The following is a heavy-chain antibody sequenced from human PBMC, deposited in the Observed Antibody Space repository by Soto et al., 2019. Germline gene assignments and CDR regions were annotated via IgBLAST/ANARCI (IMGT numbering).Heavy chain of an antibody. CDR1: GFTFITYA. V-gene: IGHV3-30-3*01. CDR3: EMMELVYGMHV. J-gene: IGHJ6*02. CDR2: ISYDGSNQ. Sequence: GGYLRLSCAASGFTFITYAIHWVRQAPGKGLEWVAVISYDGSNQYYADSVKGRFTVSRDNSKNSLYLQMNSLRAEDTAVYFCEMMELVYGMHVWGPALTVTVYS. D-gene: IGHD1-7*01.